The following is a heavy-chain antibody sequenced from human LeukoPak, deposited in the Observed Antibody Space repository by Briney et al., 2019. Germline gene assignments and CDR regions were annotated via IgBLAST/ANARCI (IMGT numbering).Heavy chain of an antibody. CDR2: IYSGGTT. J-gene: IGHJ3*02. V-gene: IGHV3-66*04. Sequence: GGSLRLSCAVSGFTVSSNYISWVRQAPGKGLEWVSVIYSGGTTYYADSVKGRFTISRDNSKNTLYLQMNSLRAEDTAVYYCASQSTPVLPFDIRGQGTMVTVSS. CDR3: ASQSTPVLPFDI. CDR1: GFTVSSNY.